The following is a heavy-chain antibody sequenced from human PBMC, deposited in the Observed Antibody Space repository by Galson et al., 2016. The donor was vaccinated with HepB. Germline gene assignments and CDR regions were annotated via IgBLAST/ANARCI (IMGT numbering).Heavy chain of an antibody. J-gene: IGHJ3*01. CDR2: ISYSGSA. D-gene: IGHD4-23*01. CDR3: ARPQHTVVSPADTLDV. Sequence: IGFISYSGSAHYNPSLKSRLTISVDTSKNHFSLKLSSVTAADTAGYYCARPQHTVVSPADTLDVWGQGTLVTVSS. V-gene: IGHV4-31*02.